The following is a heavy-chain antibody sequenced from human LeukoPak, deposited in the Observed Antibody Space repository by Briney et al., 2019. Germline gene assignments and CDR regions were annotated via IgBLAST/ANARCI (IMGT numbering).Heavy chain of an antibody. V-gene: IGHV1-69*13. J-gene: IGHJ6*02. CDR1: GGTFSSYA. Sequence: SVKVSCKASGGTFSSYAINWVRQAPRQGLEWMGGIIPIFGTASYAQKFQGRVTITADESTSTAYMELSSLRSEDTAVYYCARDHRIPRITMVRGVNYYYYGMDVWGQGTTVTVSS. D-gene: IGHD3-10*01. CDR2: IIPIFGTA. CDR3: ARDHRIPRITMVRGVNYYYYGMDV.